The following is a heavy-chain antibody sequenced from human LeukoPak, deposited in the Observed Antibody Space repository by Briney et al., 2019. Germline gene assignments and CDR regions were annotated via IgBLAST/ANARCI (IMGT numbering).Heavy chain of an antibody. J-gene: IGHJ4*02. Sequence: SETLSLTCTVSGGSISSGGYYWSWIRQPPGKGLEWIGEINHSGSTNYNPSLKSRVTISVDTSKNQFSLKLSSVTAADTAVYYCARAVNYCSSTSCSPYTFDYWGQGTLVTVSS. CDR1: GGSISSGGYY. D-gene: IGHD2-2*01. CDR2: INHSGST. V-gene: IGHV4-34*01. CDR3: ARAVNYCSSTSCSPYTFDY.